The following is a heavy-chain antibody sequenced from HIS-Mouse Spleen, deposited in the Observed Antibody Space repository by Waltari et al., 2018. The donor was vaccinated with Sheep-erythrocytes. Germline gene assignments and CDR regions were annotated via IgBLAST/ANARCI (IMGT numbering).Heavy chain of an antibody. CDR2: ISSSSSYI. CDR3: ARVASGATFDY. D-gene: IGHD1-26*01. J-gene: IGHJ4*02. Sequence: EVQLVESGGGLVKPGGSLRLSCAASGFTFSSYSMNWVRQAPGKGLDWVSSISSSSSYIYYADSVKGRFTISRDNAKNSLYLQMNSLRAEDTAVYYCARVASGATFDYWGQGTLVTVSS. CDR1: GFTFSSYS. V-gene: IGHV3-21*01.